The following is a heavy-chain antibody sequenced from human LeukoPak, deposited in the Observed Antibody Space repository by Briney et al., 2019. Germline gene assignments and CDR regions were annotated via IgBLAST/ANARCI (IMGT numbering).Heavy chain of an antibody. Sequence: SETLSLTCTVSGGSISSRSYYWGWIRQPPGKGLEWIGSIYYSGSTYYNPSLKSRVTISVDTSKNQFSLKLSSVTAADTAVYYCARAFRGSGGSYAFDYWGQGTLVTVSS. CDR1: GGSISSRSYY. D-gene: IGHD1-26*01. J-gene: IGHJ4*02. V-gene: IGHV4-39*01. CDR3: ARAFRGSGGSYAFDY. CDR2: IYYSGST.